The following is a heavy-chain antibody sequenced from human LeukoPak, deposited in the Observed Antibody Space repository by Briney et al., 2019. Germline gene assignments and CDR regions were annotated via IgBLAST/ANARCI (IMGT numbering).Heavy chain of an antibody. J-gene: IGHJ4*02. V-gene: IGHV3-64D*06. CDR2: ISSDGGGT. D-gene: IGHD1-14*01. CDR1: GFIFTPYA. CDR3: VRYTDSSYPD. Sequence: GGSLRLSCSASGFIFTPYAMHWVRQTPGKGLEYVSAISSDGGGTYYTDSVKGRFTISRDNSKSTLYLQMSSLRPEDTAVYYCVRYTDSSYPDWGQGTLVTVSS.